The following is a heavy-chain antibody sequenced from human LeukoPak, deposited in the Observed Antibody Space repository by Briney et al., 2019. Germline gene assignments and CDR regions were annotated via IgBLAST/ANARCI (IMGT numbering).Heavy chain of an antibody. CDR2: IYYSGST. J-gene: IGHJ5*02. Sequence: PSETLSLTCTVSGVSISSYYWSWIRQPPGKGLEWIGYIYYSGSTNYNPSLKSRVTISVDTSKNQFSLKLSSVTAADTAVYYCARLSRGYSYGYWFDPWGQGTLVTVSS. V-gene: IGHV4-59*01. CDR3: ARLSRGYSYGYWFDP. D-gene: IGHD5-18*01. CDR1: GVSISSYY.